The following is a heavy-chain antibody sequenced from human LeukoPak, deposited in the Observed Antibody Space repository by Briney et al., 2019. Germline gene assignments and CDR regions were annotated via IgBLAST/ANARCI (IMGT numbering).Heavy chain of an antibody. CDR1: GFTFTSYS. CDR2: ISSSSSTI. D-gene: IGHD5-18*01. J-gene: IGHJ6*03. CDR3: ARVGTPMVTIVAPYYMDV. Sequence: GGSLRLSCAASGFTFTSYSMNWVRQAPGKGLECVSYISSSSSTIYYADSVKGRFTISRDNAGDSLSLQMNSLRAEDTAVYYCARVGTPMVTIVAPYYMDVWGKGTTVTVSS. V-gene: IGHV3-48*04.